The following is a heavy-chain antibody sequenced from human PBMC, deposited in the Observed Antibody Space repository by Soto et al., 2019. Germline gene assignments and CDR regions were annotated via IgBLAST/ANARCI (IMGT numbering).Heavy chain of an antibody. J-gene: IGHJ4*02. V-gene: IGHV4-31*09. Sequence: SETLSLTCTVSGGSISSGGYYWSWIRQHPGKGLEWIGYIYYSGSTYYNPSLKSRVTISVDNSKNTLYLQMNSLRAEDTAVYYCVHSAYFDYWGQGTLVTVSS. CDR3: VHSAYFDY. CDR2: IYYSGST. CDR1: GGSISSGGYY. D-gene: IGHD6-25*01.